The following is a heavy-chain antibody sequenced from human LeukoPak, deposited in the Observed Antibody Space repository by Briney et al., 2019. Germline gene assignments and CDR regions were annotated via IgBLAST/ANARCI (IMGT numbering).Heavy chain of an antibody. V-gene: IGHV3-21*01. CDR2: ISSSSSYI. CDR3: ARDVYYDSSIDY. Sequence: PGGSLRLSCAASGFTFGSYSMNWVRQTPGKGLEWVSSISSSSSYIYYADSVKGRFTISRDNAKNSLYLQMNSQRAEDTAVYCCARDVYYDSSIDYWGQGTLVTVSS. CDR1: GFTFGSYS. D-gene: IGHD3-22*01. J-gene: IGHJ4*02.